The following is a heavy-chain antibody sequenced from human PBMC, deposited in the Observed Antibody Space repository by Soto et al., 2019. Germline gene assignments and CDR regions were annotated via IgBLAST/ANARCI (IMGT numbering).Heavy chain of an antibody. J-gene: IGHJ5*02. CDR1: GFTFSGSA. CDR3: SKARDYPDLFAP. V-gene: IGHV3-23*01. CDR2: ISGSGGST. D-gene: IGHD3-16*01. Sequence: GGSLRLSSAASGFTFSGSAMHWVRQAPGKGLEWVSAISGSGGSTYYADSVKGRFTISSDNSKNTLYLQMNSLRAEDTAVYYCSKARDYPDLFAPSGQGSL.